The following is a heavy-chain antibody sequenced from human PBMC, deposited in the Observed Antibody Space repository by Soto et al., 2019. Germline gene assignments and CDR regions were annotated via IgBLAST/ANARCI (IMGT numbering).Heavy chain of an antibody. J-gene: IGHJ4*02. CDR3: ATSYSSGWYGDY. V-gene: IGHV1-24*01. D-gene: IGHD6-19*01. CDR2: FDPEDGET. CDR1: GYTLTELS. Sequence: ASVKVSCKVSGYTLTELSMHWVRQPPGKGLEWMGGFDPEDGETIYAQKFQGRVTMTEDTSTDTAYMELSSLRSEDTAVYYCATSYSSGWYGDYWGQGTLVTVSS.